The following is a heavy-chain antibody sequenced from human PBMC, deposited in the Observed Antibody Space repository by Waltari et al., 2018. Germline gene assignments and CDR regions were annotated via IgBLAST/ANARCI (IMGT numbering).Heavy chain of an antibody. CDR2: INPSGCST. Sequence: QVQLVQSGAEVKKPGASVKVSCKASGYTFTSYYMHWVRQAPGQGLEWMGIINPSGCSTSYAEKFKGRVTMTRDTSTSTVYMELSSLRSEDTAVYYCARGLYNWNDLSDWGQGTLVTVSS. J-gene: IGHJ4*02. V-gene: IGHV1-46*01. CDR3: ARGLYNWNDLSD. D-gene: IGHD1-1*01. CDR1: GYTFTSYY.